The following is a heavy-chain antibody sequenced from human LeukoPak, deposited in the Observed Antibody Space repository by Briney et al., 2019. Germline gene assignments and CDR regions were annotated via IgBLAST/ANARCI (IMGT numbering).Heavy chain of an antibody. CDR3: AREGYDILTAYYIRNFYFDY. D-gene: IGHD3-9*01. Sequence: GGSLRLSCAASGFTFSRYEMNWVRQAPGKGLEWVSYISGSGTTIYYADSVKGRFTMSRDNAKNSVYLQMGSLRAEDTAVYYCAREGYDILTAYYIRNFYFDYWGQGTLVTVSS. J-gene: IGHJ4*02. V-gene: IGHV3-48*03. CDR1: GFTFSRYE. CDR2: ISGSGTTI.